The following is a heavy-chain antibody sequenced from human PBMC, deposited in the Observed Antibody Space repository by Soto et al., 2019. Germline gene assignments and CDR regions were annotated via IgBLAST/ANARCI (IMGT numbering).Heavy chain of an antibody. J-gene: IGHJ5*02. V-gene: IGHV1-18*01. Sequence: GASVKVSCEDSGYSFTSHGMSWVRQGPGQGLEWMGWISAYNGNTNYAQKLQGRVTMTTDTSASTAYMELRSLRSDDTAVYYCARDGDIVVVVAAPGWFDPWGQGTLVTVSS. D-gene: IGHD2-15*01. CDR2: ISAYNGNT. CDR1: GYSFTSHG. CDR3: ARDGDIVVVVAAPGWFDP.